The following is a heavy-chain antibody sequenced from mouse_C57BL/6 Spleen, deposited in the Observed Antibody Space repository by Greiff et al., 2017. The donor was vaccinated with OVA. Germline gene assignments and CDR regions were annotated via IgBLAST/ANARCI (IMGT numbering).Heavy chain of an antibody. V-gene: IGHV1-39*01. Sequence: EVQLQQSGPELVKPGASVKISCKASGYSFTDYTMNWVKQSNGKSLEWIGVINPNYGTTSYNQKFKGKATLTVDQSSSTAYMQLNSLTSEDSAVYYCARSCYYDYDDGFAYWGQGTLVTVSA. CDR1: GYSFTDYT. CDR2: INPNYGTT. J-gene: IGHJ3*01. CDR3: ARSCYYDYDDGFAY. D-gene: IGHD2-4*01.